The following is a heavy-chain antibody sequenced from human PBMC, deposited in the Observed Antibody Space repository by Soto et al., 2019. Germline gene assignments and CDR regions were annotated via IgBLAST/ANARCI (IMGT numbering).Heavy chain of an antibody. D-gene: IGHD4-17*01. CDR3: ARVANDYGGFYVAS. Sequence: QVQLQESGPGVVKPSETLSLICTVSGGSIRTNYWSWLRQPPGKGLEWIGYIHGTGTTNNNPSLKSRVTMSVDTSKKHFSLRLKSVTAADTAIYYCARVANDYGGFYVASWGQGTLVTITS. CDR2: IHGTGTT. V-gene: IGHV4-59*01. CDR1: GGSIRTNY. J-gene: IGHJ5*01.